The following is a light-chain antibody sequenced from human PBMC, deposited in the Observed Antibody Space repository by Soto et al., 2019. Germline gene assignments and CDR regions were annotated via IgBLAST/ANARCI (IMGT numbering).Light chain of an antibody. CDR1: ESISNF. J-gene: IGKJ5*01. V-gene: IGKV1-5*03. CDR3: QQSYSSPTT. Sequence: DIQMTQSPSTLSASVGDRVTITCRASESISNFLAWYQQKPGKAPNLLIYKASSLESGVPSRFSGSGSGTEFTLTISSLQPEDFATYYCQQSYSSPTTFGQGTRLEIK. CDR2: KAS.